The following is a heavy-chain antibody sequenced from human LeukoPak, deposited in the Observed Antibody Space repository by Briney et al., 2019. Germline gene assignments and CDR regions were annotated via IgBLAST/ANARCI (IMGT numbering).Heavy chain of an antibody. D-gene: IGHD3-22*01. CDR1: GFTFSSYW. V-gene: IGHV3-7*01. Sequence: PGGSLRLSCAASGFTFSSYWMSWVRQAPGKGLEWVANIKRDGSEKYYVDSVKGRFTISRDNAKNSLYLQMNSLRAEDTAVYYCARGDSSGSPYFDYWGQGTLVTVSS. CDR3: ARGDSSGSPYFDY. CDR2: IKRDGSEK. J-gene: IGHJ4*02.